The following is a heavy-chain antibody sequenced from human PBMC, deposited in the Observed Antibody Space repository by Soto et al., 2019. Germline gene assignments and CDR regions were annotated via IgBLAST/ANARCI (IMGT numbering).Heavy chain of an antibody. CDR3: ARWETSSGWNAFDI. CDR2: TYYRSKWYN. CDR1: GDSVSSNSAA. V-gene: IGHV6-1*01. Sequence: LSLTCAISGDSVSSNSAAWNWIRQPPSRGLEWLGRTYYRSKWYNDYAVSVKSRITINPDTSKNQFSLQLNSVTPEDTAVYYCARWETSSGWNAFDIWGQGTMVT. D-gene: IGHD6-19*01. J-gene: IGHJ3*02.